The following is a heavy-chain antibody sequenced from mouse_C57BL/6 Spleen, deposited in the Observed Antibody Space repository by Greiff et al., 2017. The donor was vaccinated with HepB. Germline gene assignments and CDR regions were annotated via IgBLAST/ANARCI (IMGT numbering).Heavy chain of an antibody. J-gene: IGHJ2*01. D-gene: IGHD1-1*01. CDR1: GYTFTDYE. V-gene: IGHV1-15*01. CDR3: TRCTTVVATDFDY. CDR2: IDPETGGT. Sequence: QVQLKESGAELVRPGASVTLSCKASGYTFTDYEMHWVKQTPVHGLEWIGAIDPETGGTAYNQKFKGKAILTADKSSSTAYMELRSLTSEDSAVYYCTRCTTVVATDFDYWGQGTTLTVSS.